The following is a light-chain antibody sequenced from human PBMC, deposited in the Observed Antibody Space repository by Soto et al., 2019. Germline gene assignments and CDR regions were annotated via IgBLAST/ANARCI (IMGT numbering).Light chain of an antibody. CDR2: GAS. V-gene: IGKV3-20*01. Sequence: IVLTQSPGTLSLSPGERATLSCRASQSVTTQLAWYQQKPGQAPRLIIHGASSRATGVPDRITGSGSGTDFTLSISRLEPEDFAVYYCQLFGSSPRYTFGQGTKLEIK. J-gene: IGKJ2*01. CDR3: QLFGSSPRYT. CDR1: QSVTTQ.